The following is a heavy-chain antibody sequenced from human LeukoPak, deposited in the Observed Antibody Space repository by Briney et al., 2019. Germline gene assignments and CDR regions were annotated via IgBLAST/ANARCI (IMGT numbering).Heavy chain of an antibody. Sequence: GGSLRLSCAASGFTFSTYGMHWVRQAPGKGLEWVAVISFDGGSMYYADSVKGRFTISRDNSKNTLYLQMNSLRAEDTAAYYCANTYDHFWSGSRWGQGTLVIVSS. CDR2: ISFDGGSM. CDR1: GFTFSTYG. D-gene: IGHD3-3*01. J-gene: IGHJ4*02. V-gene: IGHV3-30*18. CDR3: ANTYDHFWSGSR.